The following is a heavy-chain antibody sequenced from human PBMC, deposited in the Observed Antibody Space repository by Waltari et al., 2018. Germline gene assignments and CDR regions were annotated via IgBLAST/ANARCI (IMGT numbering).Heavy chain of an antibody. CDR1: GLSLSSYW. CDR3: VRLGCSGGSCSP. D-gene: IGHD2-15*01. V-gene: IGHV3-74*01. CDR2: INSDGSST. J-gene: IGHJ5*02. Sequence: EVQVVESGGGVVQPGGSLRLSCAASGLSLSSYWVHWVRQAPGKGLVWVSRINSDGSSTSYADFVKGRFTISRDNAKNMVYLQMSSLRVDDTAVYYCVRLGCSGGSCSPWGQGTLVSVSS.